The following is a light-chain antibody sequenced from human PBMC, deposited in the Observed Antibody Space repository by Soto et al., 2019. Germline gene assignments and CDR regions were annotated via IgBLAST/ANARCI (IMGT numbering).Light chain of an antibody. Sequence: DIQMTQSPSSLSASVGDRVTITCRASQDISNYLNWYQQRPGKAPKLLIYDASNLERGVPSRFSGTRSGTHFTFAITSPQPEDVATYYCLQSDSLPITFGQGTRLEI. CDR1: QDISNY. J-gene: IGKJ5*01. V-gene: IGKV1-33*01. CDR3: LQSDSLPIT. CDR2: DAS.